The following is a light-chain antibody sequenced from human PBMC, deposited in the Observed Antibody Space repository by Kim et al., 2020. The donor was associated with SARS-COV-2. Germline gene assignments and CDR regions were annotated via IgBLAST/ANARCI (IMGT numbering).Light chain of an antibody. CDR2: WAS. CDR1: QSVLYSSNNKNQ. V-gene: IGKV4-1*01. CDR3: QQYYSSNT. J-gene: IGKJ4*01. Sequence: ATINCKSSQSVLYSSNNKNQLAWYQQKPGQPPKLLFYWASTRESGVPERFSGSGSGTDFTLTISSLQAEDVAVYYCQQYYSSNTFGGGTKVDIK.